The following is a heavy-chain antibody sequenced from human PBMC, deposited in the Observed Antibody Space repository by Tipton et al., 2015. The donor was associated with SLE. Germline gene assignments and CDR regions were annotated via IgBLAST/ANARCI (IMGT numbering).Heavy chain of an antibody. CDR1: GFTFSGYA. D-gene: IGHD1-20*01. V-gene: IGHV3-23*01. J-gene: IGHJ4*02. Sequence: LSLTCAASGFTFSGYAMSWVRQAPGKGLEWVSGISGSGGSTYYADSVKGRFTISRDNSKKMLYLQMNSLRAEDTAVYYCAKDRRNWNDPYFFDYWGQGTLVSVSS. CDR3: AKDRRNWNDPYFFDY. CDR2: ISGSGGST.